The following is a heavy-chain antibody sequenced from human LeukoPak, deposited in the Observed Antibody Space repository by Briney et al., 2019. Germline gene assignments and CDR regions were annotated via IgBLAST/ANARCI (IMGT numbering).Heavy chain of an antibody. CDR2: INPSGGST. V-gene: IGHV1-46*01. D-gene: IGHD2-2*01. CDR3: ARDPCSSTSCRGPPWFDP. CDR1: GYTFTSYY. Sequence: GASVKVSCKASGYTFTSYYMHWVRQAPGQGLEWMGIINPSGGSTSYAQKFQGRATMTRDTSTSTVYMELSSLRSEDTAVYYCARDPCSSTSCRGPPWFDPWGQGTLVTVSS. J-gene: IGHJ5*02.